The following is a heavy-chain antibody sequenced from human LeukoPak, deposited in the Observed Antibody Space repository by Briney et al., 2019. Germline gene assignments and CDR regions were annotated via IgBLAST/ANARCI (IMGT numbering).Heavy chain of an antibody. CDR3: ATDGGNHNFDY. CDR2: IILNGGAT. CDR1: VFTFTDYY. V-gene: IGHV1-2*06. Sequence: ASVKVSCKASVFTFTDYYLHWVRQAPGQGLEWMGRIILNGGATSYAQKFQGRVTLTRDTSISTAYMELIRQTSDDTAVYYCATDGGNHNFDYGGQGTLVTVSS. D-gene: IGHD1-14*01. J-gene: IGHJ4*02.